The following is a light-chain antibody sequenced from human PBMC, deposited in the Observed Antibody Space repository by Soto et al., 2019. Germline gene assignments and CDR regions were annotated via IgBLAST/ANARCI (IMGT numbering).Light chain of an antibody. Sequence: DIQMTQSPSSVSASVGDRVTITCRASQHIDSWLAWHQQKPGKAPKLLIYKASSLESGVPSRFSGSGSGTEFTLTISSLQPDDFATYYCQQYETFSGTFGPGTKVDIK. CDR2: KAS. CDR3: QQYETFSGT. J-gene: IGKJ1*01. V-gene: IGKV1-5*03. CDR1: QHIDSW.